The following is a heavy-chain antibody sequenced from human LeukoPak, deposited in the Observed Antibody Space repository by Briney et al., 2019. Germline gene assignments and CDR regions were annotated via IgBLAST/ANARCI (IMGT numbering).Heavy chain of an antibody. Sequence: GGPLKTSFKGSGYRFTSYWIGWVRQIPGKGLEWMGIIYPGDSDNRYSPSFQGQVTLPAAKSIRPAYFQWSSLEASAPAIFYWTCRYALYGDYYFDYGGKGTLVTLSS. V-gene: IGHV5-51*01. CDR1: GYRFTSYW. CDR3: TCRYALYGDYYFDY. J-gene: IGHJ4*02. CDR2: IYPGDSDN. D-gene: IGHD4-17*01.